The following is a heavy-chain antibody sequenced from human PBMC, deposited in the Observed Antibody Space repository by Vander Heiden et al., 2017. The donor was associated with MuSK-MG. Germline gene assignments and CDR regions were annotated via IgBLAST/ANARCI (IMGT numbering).Heavy chain of an antibody. CDR3: AHSLTMVRGVHNWFDP. Sequence: QITLKESGPTLVKPTQTLTLTCTFSGFSLSTSGVGVGWIRQPPGKALEWLALIYWDDDKRYSPSLKSRLTITKDTSKNQVVLTMTNMDTVDTATYYCAHSLTMVRGVHNWFDPWGQGTLVTVSS. J-gene: IGHJ5*02. V-gene: IGHV2-5*02. D-gene: IGHD3-10*01. CDR1: GFSLSTSGVG. CDR2: IYWDDDK.